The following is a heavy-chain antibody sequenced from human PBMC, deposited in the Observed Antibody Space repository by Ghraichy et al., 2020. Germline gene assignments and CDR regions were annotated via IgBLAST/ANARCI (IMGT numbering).Heavy chain of an antibody. D-gene: IGHD2/OR15-2a*01. CDR2: ISWNSADI. J-gene: IGHJ4*01. CDR3: AKAHSASTSFFDF. Sequence: LSLTCSASGFRFDDFAMHWVRQPPGRGLEWISAISWNSADIGYADSVKGQFTVSRDNARKSLFLQMDSLTPEDTARYYCAKAHSASTSFFDFWGHGTLVTVSA. CDR1: GFRFDDFA. V-gene: IGHV3-9*01.